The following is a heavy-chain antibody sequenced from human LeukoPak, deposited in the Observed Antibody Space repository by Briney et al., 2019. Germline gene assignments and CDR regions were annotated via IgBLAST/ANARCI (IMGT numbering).Heavy chain of an antibody. J-gene: IGHJ4*02. V-gene: IGHV3-23*01. D-gene: IGHD6-13*01. CDR3: AKLLGYSSRSDNY. Sequence: GGSLRLSCAASGFTFNTYAMSWVRQAPGKGLEWVSTISGSGGSTSYADSVKGRFTISRDNSKNTLYLQMNSLRAGDTAVYFCAKLLGYSSRSDNYWGQGTLATVSS. CDR2: ISGSGGST. CDR1: GFTFNTYA.